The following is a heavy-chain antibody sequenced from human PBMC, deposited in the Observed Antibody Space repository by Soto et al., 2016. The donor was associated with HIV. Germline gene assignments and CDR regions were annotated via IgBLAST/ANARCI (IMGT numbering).Heavy chain of an antibody. J-gene: IGHJ4*02. Sequence: QVQLVQSGAEVKKPGASVKVSCKASGYTFTGYYMHWVRQAPGQGLEWTGWINPNSGGTNYAQKFQGRVTMTRDTSITTAYMELGRLRSDDTAVYYCARDYRIAVAGTTHGPWGRSSLAHWGQGTLVTVSS. CDR3: ARDYRIAVAGTTHGPWGRSSLAH. D-gene: IGHD6-19*01. V-gene: IGHV1-2*02. CDR1: GYTFTGYY. CDR2: INPNSGGT.